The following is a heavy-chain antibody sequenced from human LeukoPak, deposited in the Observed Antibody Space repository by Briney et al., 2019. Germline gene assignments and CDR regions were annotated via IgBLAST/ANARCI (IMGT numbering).Heavy chain of an antibody. D-gene: IGHD4-23*01. V-gene: IGHV3-30*02. CDR3: ARKDYGGNSHAFNI. Sequence: PGGSLRLSCAVSGFTFSNYGMHWVRQAPGKGLEWVAFIRYDGSNKYCADSVKGRFTISRDNSKNTLYLQMNSLRAEDTAVYYCARKDYGGNSHAFNIWGQGTMVTVSS. J-gene: IGHJ3*02. CDR1: GFTFSNYG. CDR2: IRYDGSNK.